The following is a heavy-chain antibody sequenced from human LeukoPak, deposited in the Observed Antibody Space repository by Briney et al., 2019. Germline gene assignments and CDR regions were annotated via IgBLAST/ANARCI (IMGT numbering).Heavy chain of an antibody. CDR1: GYTFTNYG. J-gene: IGHJ5*02. Sequence: GASVKVSCKASGYTFTNYGIGWVRQAPGQGLEWMGGIIPIFGTANYAQKFQGRVTITADESTSTAYMELSSLRSEDTAVYYCARDWQQLGWFDPWGQGTLVTVSS. V-gene: IGHV1-69*13. CDR2: IIPIFGTA. CDR3: ARDWQQLGWFDP. D-gene: IGHD6-13*01.